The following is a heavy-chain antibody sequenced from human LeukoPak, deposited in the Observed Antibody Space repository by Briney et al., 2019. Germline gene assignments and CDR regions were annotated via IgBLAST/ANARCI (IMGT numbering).Heavy chain of an antibody. J-gene: IGHJ6*02. CDR3: ARDLDTAPIGDYYYYGMDV. CDR1: GFTFSSYS. D-gene: IGHD5-18*01. V-gene: IGHV3-21*01. CDR2: ISSSSSYI. Sequence: PGGSLRLSCAASGFTFSSYSMNWVRQAPGKGLEWVSSISSSSSYIYYADSVKGRFAISRDNAKNSLYLQMNSLRAEDTAVYYCARDLDTAPIGDYYYYGMDVWGQGTTVTVSS.